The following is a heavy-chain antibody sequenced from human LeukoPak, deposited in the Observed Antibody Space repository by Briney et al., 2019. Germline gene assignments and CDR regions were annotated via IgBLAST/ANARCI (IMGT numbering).Heavy chain of an antibody. D-gene: IGHD4-17*01. CDR3: ARLRPWTTVTSPVYYFDY. J-gene: IGHJ4*02. V-gene: IGHV4-39*01. CDR1: GGSISSSSYY. CDR2: IYYSGST. Sequence: PSETLSLTCTVSGGSISSSSYYWGWIRQPPGKGLEWIGSIYYSGSTYYYPSLKSRVTISVDTSKNQFSLKLSSVTAADTAVYYCARLRPWTTVTSPVYYFDYWGQGTLVTVSS.